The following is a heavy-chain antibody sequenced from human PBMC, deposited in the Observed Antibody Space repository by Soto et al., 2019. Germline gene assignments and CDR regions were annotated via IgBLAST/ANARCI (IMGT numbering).Heavy chain of an antibody. CDR3: ARTDIVVVPAAIPMLYFDY. V-gene: IGHV4-31*03. J-gene: IGHJ4*02. D-gene: IGHD2-2*01. CDR2: IYYSGST. Sequence: QVQLQESGPGLVKPSQTLSLTCTVSGGSISSGGYYWSWIRQHPGKGLEWIGYIYYSGSTYYNPSLKSRVTISVDTSKNQFSLKLSSVTAADTAVYYCARTDIVVVPAAIPMLYFDYWGQGTLVTVSS. CDR1: GGSISSGGYY.